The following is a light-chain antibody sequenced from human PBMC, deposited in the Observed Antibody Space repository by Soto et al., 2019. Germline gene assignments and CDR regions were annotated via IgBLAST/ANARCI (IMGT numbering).Light chain of an antibody. V-gene: IGKV3-20*01. Sequence: EIVVTQSPVPMSLTPGERATLSCRASQSISSRYLAWYQQKPGQAPRLLIYDASSRATGIPDRFSGSGSGTDFTLTINRLEPEDYAVYHCQQYHSAPRTFGQGTKV. CDR1: QSISSRY. CDR3: QQYHSAPRT. J-gene: IGKJ1*01. CDR2: DAS.